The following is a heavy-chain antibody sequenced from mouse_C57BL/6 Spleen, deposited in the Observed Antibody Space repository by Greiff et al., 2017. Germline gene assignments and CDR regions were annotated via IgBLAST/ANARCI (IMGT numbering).Heavy chain of an antibody. CDR3: ARRELYGSSYFDY. CDR2: ISYDGSN. V-gene: IGHV3-6*01. D-gene: IGHD1-1*01. CDR1: GYSITSGYY. Sequence: EVQLQESGPGLVKPSQSLSLTCSVTGYSITSGYYWNWILQFPGNKLEWMGYISYDGSNNYNPSLKNRISITRDTSKNQFFLKLNSVTTEDTATYYCARRELYGSSYFDYWGQGTTLTVSS. J-gene: IGHJ2*01.